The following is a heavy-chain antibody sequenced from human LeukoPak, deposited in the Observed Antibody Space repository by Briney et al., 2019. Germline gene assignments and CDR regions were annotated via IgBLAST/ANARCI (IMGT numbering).Heavy chain of an antibody. CDR3: AKDNDFWSGYIDY. D-gene: IGHD3-3*01. CDR2: ISWNSGSI. Sequence: GRSLRLSCAASGFTFDDYAMHWVRQAPGKGLEWVSGISWNSGSIGYADSVKGRFTISRDNAKNSLYLQMNSLRAEDTALYCCAKDNDFWSGYIDYWGQGTLVTVSS. CDR1: GFTFDDYA. V-gene: IGHV3-9*01. J-gene: IGHJ4*02.